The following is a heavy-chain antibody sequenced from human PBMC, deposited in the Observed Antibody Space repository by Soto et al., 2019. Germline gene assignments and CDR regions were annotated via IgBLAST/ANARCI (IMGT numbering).Heavy chain of an antibody. CDR3: ARDLARFPTTSGAFDI. CDR1: GGTFSSYA. CDR2: IIPIFGTA. Sequence: QVQLVQSGAEVKKPGSSVKVSCKASGGTFSSYAISWVRQAPGQGLEWMGGIIPIFGTANYAQKFQGRVTITADESTSTAYMELSSLRSEDTAVYYCARDLARFPTTSGAFDIWGQGTMVTVSS. D-gene: IGHD1-1*01. V-gene: IGHV1-69*01. J-gene: IGHJ3*02.